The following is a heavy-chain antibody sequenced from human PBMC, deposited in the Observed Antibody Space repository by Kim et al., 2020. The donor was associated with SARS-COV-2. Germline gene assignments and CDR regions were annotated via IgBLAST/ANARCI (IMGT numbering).Heavy chain of an antibody. V-gene: IGHV3-48*03. Sequence: GGSLRLSCAASGFTFSSYEMNWVRQAPGKGLEWVSYISSSGSTIYYADSVKGRFTISRDNAKNSLYLQMNSLRAEDTAVYYCARDGEWSYFDYWGQGTLVTVSS. D-gene: IGHD3-3*01. CDR2: ISSSGSTI. CDR1: GFTFSSYE. CDR3: ARDGEWSYFDY. J-gene: IGHJ4*02.